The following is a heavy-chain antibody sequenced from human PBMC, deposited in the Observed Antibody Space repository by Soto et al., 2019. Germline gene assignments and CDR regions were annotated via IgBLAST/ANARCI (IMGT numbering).Heavy chain of an antibody. Sequence: SETLSLTCTVSGGSISTYYWSWIRQPPGKGLQWIGYIYYSGSTTYNPSLKTRVTISVDTSKNHFSLKLGSVTAADTAVYYCARSVFRGYYYYGKGVWGQGTTVTVSS. V-gene: IGHV4-59*01. CDR3: ARSVFRGYYYYGKGV. CDR1: GGSISTYY. J-gene: IGHJ6*02. D-gene: IGHD3-3*01. CDR2: IYYSGST.